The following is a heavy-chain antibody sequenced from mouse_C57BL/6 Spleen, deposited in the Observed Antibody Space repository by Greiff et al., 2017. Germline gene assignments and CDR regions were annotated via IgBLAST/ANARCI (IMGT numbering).Heavy chain of an antibody. V-gene: IGHV1-76*01. CDR3: ARALYSNYAMDY. Sequence: QVQLQQSGAELVRPGASVKLSCKASGYTFTDYYINWVKQRPGQGLEWIARIYPGSGNTYYNEKFKGKATLTAEKSSSTAYMQLSSLTSEDSAVYFCARALYSNYAMDYWGQGTSVTVSS. CDR1: GYTFTDYY. CDR2: IYPGSGNT. J-gene: IGHJ4*01. D-gene: IGHD2-5*01.